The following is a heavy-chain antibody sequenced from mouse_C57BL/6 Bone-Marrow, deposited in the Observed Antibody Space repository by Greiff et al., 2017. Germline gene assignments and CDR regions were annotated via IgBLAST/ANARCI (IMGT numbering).Heavy chain of an antibody. J-gene: IGHJ3*01. CDR1: GFNIKDYY. CDR2: IDPEDGET. V-gene: IGHV14-2*01. CDR3: VAIYDGYYGCAY. Sequence: EVMLVESGAELVKPGASVKLSCTASGFNIKDYYMHWVKQRTEQGLEWIGRIDPEDGETKYAPKFQGKATITADTSSNTAYLQLSSLTSEDTAVYYCVAIYDGYYGCAYWGQGTLVTVSA. D-gene: IGHD2-3*01.